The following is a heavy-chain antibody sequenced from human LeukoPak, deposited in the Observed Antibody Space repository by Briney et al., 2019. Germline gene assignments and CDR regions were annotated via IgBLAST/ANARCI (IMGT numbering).Heavy chain of an antibody. Sequence: GGSLRLSCAASGFTFSDYSMEWVRQAPGKGLEWVAVISHEGSKKYYADSVKRRFIISRDNSKNTLYLQMNSLRAEDTAVYYCARGAYDILSGYYEDIGYWGQGTLVTVSS. V-gene: IGHV3-30*04. CDR2: ISHEGSKK. J-gene: IGHJ4*02. CDR1: GFTFSDYS. D-gene: IGHD3-9*01. CDR3: ARGAYDILSGYYEDIGY.